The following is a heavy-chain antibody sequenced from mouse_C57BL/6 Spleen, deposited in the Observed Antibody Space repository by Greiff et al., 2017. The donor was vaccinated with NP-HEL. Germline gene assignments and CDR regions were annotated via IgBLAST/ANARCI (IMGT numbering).Heavy chain of an antibody. J-gene: IGHJ1*03. V-gene: IGHV1-82*01. CDR3: ARSGAYGSSYGYFDV. Sequence: VQLQQSGPELVKPGASVKISCKASGYAFSSSWMNWVKQRPGKGLEWIGRIYPGDGDTNYNGKFKGKATLTADKSSSTAYMQLSSLTSEDSAVYFCARSGAYGSSYGYFDVWGTGTTVTVSS. CDR2: IYPGDGDT. D-gene: IGHD1-1*01. CDR1: GYAFSSSW.